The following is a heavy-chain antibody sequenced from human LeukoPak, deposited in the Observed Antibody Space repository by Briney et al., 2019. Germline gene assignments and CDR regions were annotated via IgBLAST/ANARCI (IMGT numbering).Heavy chain of an antibody. CDR2: IYYSGST. V-gene: IGHV4-59*01. D-gene: IGHD3-3*01. J-gene: IGHJ4*02. Sequence: SETLSLTCTVSGGSISSYYWSWIRQPPGKGLEWIGYIYYSGSTNYNPSLKSRVTISVDTSKNQFSLKLSSVTAADTAVYYCARVGRDFWSGYAIDYWGQGTLVTVSP. CDR1: GGSISSYY. CDR3: ARVGRDFWSGYAIDY.